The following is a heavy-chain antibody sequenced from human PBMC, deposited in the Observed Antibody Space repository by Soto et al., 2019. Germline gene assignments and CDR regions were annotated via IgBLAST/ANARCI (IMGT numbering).Heavy chain of an antibody. CDR3: ATGEYSSSSHYYYGMDV. V-gene: IGHV1-46*01. J-gene: IGHJ6*02. CDR1: GYTFTSYY. CDR2: INPSGGST. Sequence: ASVKVSCKASGYTFTSYYMHWVRQAPGQGLEWMGIINPSGGSTSYAQKFQGRVTMTRDTSTSTVYMELSSLRSEDTAVYYCATGEYSSSSHYYYGMDVWGQGTTVTVSS. D-gene: IGHD6-6*01.